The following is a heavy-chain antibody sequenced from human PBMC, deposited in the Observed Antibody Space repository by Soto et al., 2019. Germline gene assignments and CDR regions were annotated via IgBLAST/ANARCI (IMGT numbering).Heavy chain of an antibody. CDR2: IIPVFQTA. V-gene: IGHV1-69*01. D-gene: IGHD3-22*01. CDR3: ARGGSGYTWFNEF. Sequence: QEQMVQSGAEVKKPGSSVKVSCKASGGLFSSYPISWVRQVHGQGLEWMGGIIPVFQTAYYTQRFQGRVTITADESTNTAYMELSSLRSEDKAIYYCARGGSGYTWFNEFWGQGTLVTVSS. CDR1: GGLFSSYP. J-gene: IGHJ4*02.